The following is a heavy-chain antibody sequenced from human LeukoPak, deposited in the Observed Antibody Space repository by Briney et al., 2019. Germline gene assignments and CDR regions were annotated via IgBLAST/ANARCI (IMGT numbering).Heavy chain of an antibody. CDR1: GGSISSYY. V-gene: IGHV4-4*09. CDR3: ARVSFSAPTTAVAGPQYNWFDP. J-gene: IGHJ5*02. CDR2: IYTSGST. Sequence: SETLSLTCTVSGGSISSYYWSWIRQPPGKGLEWIGYIYTSGSTNYNPSLKSRVTISVDTSKNQFSLKLSSVTAADTAVYYCARVSFSAPTTAVAGPQYNWFDPWGQGTLVTVSS. D-gene: IGHD6-19*01.